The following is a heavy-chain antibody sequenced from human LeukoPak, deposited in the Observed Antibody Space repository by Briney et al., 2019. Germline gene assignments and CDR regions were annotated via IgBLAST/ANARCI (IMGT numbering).Heavy chain of an antibody. CDR3: ARVRRSGSYYHY. J-gene: IGHJ4*02. V-gene: IGHV3-48*01. CDR2: ISSSSSTI. D-gene: IGHD1-26*01. CDR1: GFIFTNYF. Sequence: GGSLRLSCAASGFIFTNYFMSWVRQAPGKGLEWASYISSSSSTIYYADSVKGRFTISRDNAKNSLYLQMNSLRAEDTAVYYCARVRRSGSYYHYWGQGTLVTVSS.